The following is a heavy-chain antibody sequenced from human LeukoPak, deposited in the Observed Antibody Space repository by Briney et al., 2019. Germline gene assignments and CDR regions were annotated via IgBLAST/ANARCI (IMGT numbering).Heavy chain of an antibody. CDR2: ISYDGSNK. Sequence: PGRSLRLSCAASGFTFSSYTMHWVRQAPGKGLEWVAVISYDGSNKYYADSVKGRFTISRDNSKNTLYLQMNSLRAEDTAVYYCAKDKSIAVAPFDYWGQGTLVTVSS. J-gene: IGHJ4*02. V-gene: IGHV3-30*04. CDR3: AKDKSIAVAPFDY. D-gene: IGHD6-19*01. CDR1: GFTFSSYT.